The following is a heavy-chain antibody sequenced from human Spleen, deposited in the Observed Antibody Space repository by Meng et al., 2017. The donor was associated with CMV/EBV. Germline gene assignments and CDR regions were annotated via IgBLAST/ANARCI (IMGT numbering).Heavy chain of an antibody. CDR1: GFTFSSYG. V-gene: IGHV3-33*01. Sequence: GESLKISCATSGFTFSSYGMHWVRQAPGKGLEWVAVIWYDGRNEYYADSVRGRFTISRDDSKNTLYLQLNSLRPEDTALYYCARGHTYRSSSQGFDPWGQGVLVTVSS. J-gene: IGHJ5*02. CDR3: ARGHTYRSSSQGFDP. D-gene: IGHD6-13*01. CDR2: IWYDGRNE.